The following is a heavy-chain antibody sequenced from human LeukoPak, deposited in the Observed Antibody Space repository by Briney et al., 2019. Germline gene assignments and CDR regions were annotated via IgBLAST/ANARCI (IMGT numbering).Heavy chain of an antibody. J-gene: IGHJ6*02. Sequence: GGSLRLSCAASGFTFSSYEMNWVRQAPGKGLEWVSYISSSGSTIYYADSVKGRFTISRDNDKNSLYLQMNSLRAEDTAVYYCARVWRRTVHGMDVWGQGTTVTVS. CDR2: ISSSGSTI. CDR1: GFTFSSYE. D-gene: IGHD4-11*01. CDR3: ARVWRRTVHGMDV. V-gene: IGHV3-48*03.